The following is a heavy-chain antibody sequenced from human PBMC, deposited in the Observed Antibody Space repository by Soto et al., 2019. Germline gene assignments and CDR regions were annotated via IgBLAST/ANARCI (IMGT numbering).Heavy chain of an antibody. CDR2: IIPKLGSA. Sequence: GASVKVSCKASGGGNLRDYRTTWVRRAPGQGLEWMGGIIPKLGSANYAQNFQGRVTVTADESTNTVYMELRSLRSDDTAVYYWARGGDGYNFGAVDWGQGTPVPVSA. D-gene: IGHD2-21*01. CDR1: GGGNLRDYR. CDR3: ARGGDGYNFGAVD. V-gene: IGHV1-69*13. J-gene: IGHJ4*02.